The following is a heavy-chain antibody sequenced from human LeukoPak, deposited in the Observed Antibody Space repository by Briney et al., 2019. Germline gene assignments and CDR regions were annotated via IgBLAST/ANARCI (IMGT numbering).Heavy chain of an antibody. CDR2: IYHSGRT. D-gene: IGHD3-10*01. Sequence: SQTLSLTCAVSGRSISSGGCSWSWIRQPPGKGLEWIGYIYHSGRTYYNPSLQSRVTISVDSSKNQFSLKLSSVTAADTAVYYFARGSAVGYFDYWGQGTLVTVSS. CDR3: ARGSAVGYFDY. CDR1: GRSISSGGCS. V-gene: IGHV4-30-2*01. J-gene: IGHJ4*02.